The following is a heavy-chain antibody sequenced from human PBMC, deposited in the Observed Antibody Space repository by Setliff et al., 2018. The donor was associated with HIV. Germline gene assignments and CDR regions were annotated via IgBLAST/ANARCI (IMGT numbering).Heavy chain of an antibody. CDR2: LSHVGGT. Sequence: SETLSLTCAVSGYFISSGYYWGWIRQPPGKGLEWIGSLSHVGGTYYNPSLKSRVTISIDDAKNSLFLQMNSLRAEDTAVYYCARSSTLPWELPYFDYWGQGTLVTVSS. CDR3: ARSSTLPWELPYFDY. D-gene: IGHD1-26*01. CDR1: GYFISSGYY. J-gene: IGHJ4*02. V-gene: IGHV4-38-2*01.